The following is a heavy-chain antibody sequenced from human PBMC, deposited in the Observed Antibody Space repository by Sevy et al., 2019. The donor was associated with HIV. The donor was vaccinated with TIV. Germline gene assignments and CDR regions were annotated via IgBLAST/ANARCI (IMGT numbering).Heavy chain of an antibody. D-gene: IGHD3-9*01. V-gene: IGHV3-23*01. Sequence: GGSLRLSCGASGFTLNTYVMSWVRQTPRKGLEWVASIGGRGSATIYADSVKGRFTISRDNSRNILYLQLNSLRVEDSALYYCAKHFIPDISDGWFFDVWGRGSLVTVSS. CDR3: AKHFIPDISDGWFFDV. CDR1: GFTLNTYV. CDR2: IGGRGSAT. J-gene: IGHJ2*01.